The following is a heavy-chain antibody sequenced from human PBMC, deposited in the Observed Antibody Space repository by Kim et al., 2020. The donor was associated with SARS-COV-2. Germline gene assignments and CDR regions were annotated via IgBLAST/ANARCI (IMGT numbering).Heavy chain of an antibody. D-gene: IGHD6-13*01. Sequence: QKIQGRVTITRKTSISTAYMELSSWRSEDTAVYYCARRYSSSWYSPFLDYWGQGTLVTVSS. V-gene: IGHV1-8*01. CDR3: ARRYSSSWYSPFLDY. J-gene: IGHJ4*02.